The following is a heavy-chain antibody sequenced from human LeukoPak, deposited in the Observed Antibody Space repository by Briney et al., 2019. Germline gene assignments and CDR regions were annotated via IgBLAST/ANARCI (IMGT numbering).Heavy chain of an antibody. D-gene: IGHD3-22*01. CDR3: AKANYYDSSGYYRHRDY. V-gene: IGHV3-23*01. Sequence: GGSLRLSCAASGFTFSSYAMSWVRQAPGKGLEWVSAISGSGGSTYYADSVKGRFTISRDNSKNTLYLQMNSLRAEDTAVYYCAKANYYDSSGYYRHRDYWGQGTLVTVSS. CDR2: ISGSGGST. J-gene: IGHJ4*02. CDR1: GFTFSSYA.